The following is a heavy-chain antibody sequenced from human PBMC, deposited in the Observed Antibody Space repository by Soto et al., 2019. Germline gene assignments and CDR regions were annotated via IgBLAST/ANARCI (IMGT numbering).Heavy chain of an antibody. CDR3: ASTYYDFWSGYYTLRY. CDR1: GGSFSGYY. D-gene: IGHD3-3*01. CDR2: INHSGST. Sequence: SETLSLTCAVYGGSFSGYYWSWIRQPPGKGLEWIGEINHSGSTNYNPSLKSRVTISVDTSKNQFSLKLSSVTAADTAVYYCASTYYDFWSGYYTLRYWGQGTLVTVSS. J-gene: IGHJ4*02. V-gene: IGHV4-34*01.